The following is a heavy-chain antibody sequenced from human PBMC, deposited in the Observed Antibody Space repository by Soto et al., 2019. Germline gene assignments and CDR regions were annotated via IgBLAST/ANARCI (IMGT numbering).Heavy chain of an antibody. CDR1: GYTFTNYR. J-gene: IGHJ4*02. CDR2: ISAYNGNT. D-gene: IGHD1-26*01. Sequence: QVQLVQSGAEVKKPGASVKVSCKTSGYTFTNYRISWVRQAPGQGLEWMGWISAYNGNTDYAQNLQGRVTMTTDTSTSTAYMELRSLRSDDTAMFYCARVIVGGTLADSWGQGTLVTVSS. CDR3: ARVIVGGTLADS. V-gene: IGHV1-18*01.